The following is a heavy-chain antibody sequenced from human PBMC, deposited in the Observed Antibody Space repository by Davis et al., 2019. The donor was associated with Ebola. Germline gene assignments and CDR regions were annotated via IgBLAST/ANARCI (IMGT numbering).Heavy chain of an antibody. Sequence: ASVKVSCKASGYTFTSYDINWVRQATGQGLEWMGWINPNSGGTNYAQRFQGRVTMTRDTSINTAYLELNSLRSDDTAVYYCTRGRRLAETTWGGDFWGQGTLVTISS. CDR3: TRGRRLAETTWGGDF. V-gene: IGHV1-2*02. CDR2: INPNSGGT. CDR1: GYTFTSYD. J-gene: IGHJ4*02. D-gene: IGHD7-27*01.